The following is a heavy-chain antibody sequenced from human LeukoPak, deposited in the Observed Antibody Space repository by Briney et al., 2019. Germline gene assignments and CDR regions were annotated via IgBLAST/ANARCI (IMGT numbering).Heavy chain of an antibody. J-gene: IGHJ4*02. CDR1: GFTFSSYA. V-gene: IGHV3-7*04. Sequence: GGSLRLSCAASGFTFSSYAMSWVRQAPGKGLEWVANIKQDGSEKYYVDSVKGRFTISRDNAKNSLYLQMNSLRAEDTAVYYCTKDYDFWSGYYYFDYWGQGTLVTVSS. CDR3: TKDYDFWSGYYYFDY. D-gene: IGHD3-3*01. CDR2: IKQDGSEK.